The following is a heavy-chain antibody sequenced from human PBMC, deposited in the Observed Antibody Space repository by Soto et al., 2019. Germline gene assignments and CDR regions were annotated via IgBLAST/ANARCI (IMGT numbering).Heavy chain of an antibody. CDR2: INPSVGTT. Sequence: QVQLVQSGAEVKRPGASVKVSCKASGYTFTSYHMHWVRQAPGQGLEWMGIINPSVGTTKYAQKLQGTVTTTRDTSTSPVYMELSSLRSEDTAVYHCARDFFVCVVGRLYGMDVWGQGTTVTVSS. CDR3: ARDFFVCVVGRLYGMDV. D-gene: IGHD1-1*01. CDR1: GYTFTSYH. J-gene: IGHJ6*02. V-gene: IGHV1-46*01.